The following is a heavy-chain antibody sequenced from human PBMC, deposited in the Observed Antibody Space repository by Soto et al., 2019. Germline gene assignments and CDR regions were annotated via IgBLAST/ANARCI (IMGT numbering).Heavy chain of an antibody. V-gene: IGHV4-34*01. CDR3: ARLIPVWSVGYYGSGRPLHNWFDP. D-gene: IGHD3-10*01. CDR1: GGSFSGYY. Sequence: PSETLSLTCAVYGGSFSGYYWSWIRQPPGKGLEWIGEINHSGSTNYNPSLKSRVTISVDTSKNQFSLKLSSVTAADTAVYYCARLIPVWSVGYYGSGRPLHNWFDPWGQGTLVTVSS. J-gene: IGHJ5*02. CDR2: INHSGST.